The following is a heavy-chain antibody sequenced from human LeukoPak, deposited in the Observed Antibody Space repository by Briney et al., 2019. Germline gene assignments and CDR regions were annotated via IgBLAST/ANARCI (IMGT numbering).Heavy chain of an antibody. CDR2: MNPNSGNT. J-gene: IGHJ4*02. CDR3: ARGANRRDGYYLDY. CDR1: GYTFTSYD. Sequence: GASGKVSCKASGYTFTSYDINWVRQATGQGLEWMGWMNPNSGNTGYAQKFQGRVTMTRNTSISTAYMELSSLRSEDTAVYYCARGANRRDGYYLDYWGQGTLVTVSS. V-gene: IGHV1-8*01. D-gene: IGHD5-24*01.